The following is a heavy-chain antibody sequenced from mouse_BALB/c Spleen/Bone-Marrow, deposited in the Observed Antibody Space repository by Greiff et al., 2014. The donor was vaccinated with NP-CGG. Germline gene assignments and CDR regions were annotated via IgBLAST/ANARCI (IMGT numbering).Heavy chain of an antibody. V-gene: IGHV5-12-1*01. CDR2: ISHGGGTT. Sequence: EVKLVESGGGLVKPGGSLKLSCAASGFAFSSYDTSWVRQTPEKRLEWVAYISHGGGTTYYSDTVKGRFTISRDNAKNTLYLQMSSLKSEDTAIYYCTRHGGYYPYYYAMDYRGQGTSVTVSS. CDR1: GFAFSSYD. D-gene: IGHD2-3*01. J-gene: IGHJ4*01. CDR3: TRHGGYYPYYYAMDY.